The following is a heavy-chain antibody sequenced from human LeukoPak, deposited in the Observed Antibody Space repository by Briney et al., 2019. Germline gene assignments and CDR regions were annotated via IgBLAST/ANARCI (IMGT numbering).Heavy chain of an antibody. CDR3: ARGVARSSKFHFSYYFDY. Sequence: SETLSLTCTVPGGSISSSSYYWGWIRQPPGKGLEWIVSIYYSGSTYYNPSLKSRVTISVDTSKNQFSLKLSSVTAADTAVYYCARGVARSSKFHFSYYFDYWGQGTLVTVSS. D-gene: IGHD6-6*01. CDR2: IYYSGST. CDR1: GGSISSSSYY. V-gene: IGHV4-39*07. J-gene: IGHJ4*02.